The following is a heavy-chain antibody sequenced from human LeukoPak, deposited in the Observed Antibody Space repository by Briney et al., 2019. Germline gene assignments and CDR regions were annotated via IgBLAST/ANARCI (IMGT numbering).Heavy chain of an antibody. CDR3: AKVVTWTSFDY. J-gene: IGHJ4*02. V-gene: IGHV3-23*01. Sequence: GGSLRLSCAASGFTFNSYAMSWVRQAPGKGLEWVSTLSGGGTSTYYADSVKDRSTISRDNSKNTVYMQMNSLRVEDTAVYYCAKVVTWTSFDYWGQGTLVTVSS. CDR2: LSGGGTST. D-gene: IGHD3/OR15-3a*01. CDR1: GFTFNSYA.